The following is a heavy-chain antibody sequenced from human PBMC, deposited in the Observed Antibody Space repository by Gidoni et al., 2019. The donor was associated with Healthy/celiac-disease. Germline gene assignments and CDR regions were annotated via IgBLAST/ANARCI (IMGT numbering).Heavy chain of an antibody. J-gene: IGHJ6*02. CDR3: ARDRYYYGMDV. CDR2: IGTAGDP. Sequence: EVQLVESGGGLVQPGGSMRLSCAASGFTFSSYDMHWVRQATGKGLEWVSAIGTAGDPYYPGSVKGRFTISRENAKNSLYLQMNSLRAGDTAVYYCARDRYYYGMDVWGQGTTVTVSS. CDR1: GFTFSSYD. V-gene: IGHV3-13*05.